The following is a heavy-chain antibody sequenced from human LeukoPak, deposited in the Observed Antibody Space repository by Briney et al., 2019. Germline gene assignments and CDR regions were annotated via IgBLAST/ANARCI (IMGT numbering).Heavy chain of an antibody. CDR3: AKLDVWGNYRYGCDY. V-gene: IGHV3-23*01. Sequence: PGGSLRLSCAASGFTFNNYAMSWVRQAPGKGLEWVSAISSGSGGTTYYADSVKGRLTISRDNSKNMLHVQMNSLRGEDTAVYYCAKLDVWGNYRYGCDYWGQGTLVTVSS. CDR2: ISSGSGGTT. CDR1: GFTFNNYA. J-gene: IGHJ4*02. D-gene: IGHD3-16*02.